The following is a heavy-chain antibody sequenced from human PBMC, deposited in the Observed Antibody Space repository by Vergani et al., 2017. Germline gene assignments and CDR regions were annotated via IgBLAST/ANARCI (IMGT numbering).Heavy chain of an antibody. V-gene: IGHV3-9*01. CDR3: AKAHYYDSSGYISMPGDY. D-gene: IGHD3-22*01. Sequence: VQLVESGGGVVQPGRSLRLSCAASGFTFSSYAMHWVRQAPGKGLEWVSGISWNSGSIGYADSVKGRFTISRDNAKNSLYLQMNSLRAEDTALYYCAKAHYYDSSGYISMPGDYWGQGTLVTVSS. J-gene: IGHJ4*02. CDR2: ISWNSGSI. CDR1: GFTFSSYA.